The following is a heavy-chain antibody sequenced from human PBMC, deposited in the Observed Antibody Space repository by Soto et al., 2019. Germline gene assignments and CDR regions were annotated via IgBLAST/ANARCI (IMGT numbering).Heavy chain of an antibody. CDR2: ISGSGGST. V-gene: IGHV3-23*01. CDR1: GFTFSSYA. J-gene: IGHJ1*01. CDR3: AKARGYYDSSGYQKPAEYFQH. Sequence: GGSLRLSCAASGFTFSSYAMSWVRQAPGKGLEWVSAISGSGGSTYYADSVKGRFTISRDNSKNTLYLQMNSLRAEDTAVYYCAKARGYYDSSGYQKPAEYFQHWGQGTLVTVSS. D-gene: IGHD3-22*01.